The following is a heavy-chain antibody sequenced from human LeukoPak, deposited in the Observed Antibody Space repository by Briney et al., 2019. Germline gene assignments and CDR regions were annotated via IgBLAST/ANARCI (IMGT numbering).Heavy chain of an antibody. D-gene: IGHD3-22*01. J-gene: IGHJ4*02. CDR2: IKQDGSEK. Sequence: QPGGSLSLTCAASGCTFSSYWLSWVRQAPGKGLEGGANIKQDGSEKYYVDSVKGRFTISRDNAKDSLYLQMNSLRAEDTAVYYCARGDYDSTFFDYWGQGTLVTVSS. CDR3: ARGDYDSTFFDY. V-gene: IGHV3-7*01. CDR1: GCTFSSYW.